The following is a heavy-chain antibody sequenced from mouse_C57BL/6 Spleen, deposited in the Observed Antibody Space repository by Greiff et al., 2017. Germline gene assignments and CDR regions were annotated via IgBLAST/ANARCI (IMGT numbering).Heavy chain of an antibody. V-gene: IGHV1-26*01. Sequence: EVQLQQSGPELVKPGASVKISCKASGYTFTDYYMNWVKQSHGKSLEWIGDINPNNGGTSYNQKFKGKATLTVDKSSSTAYMELRSLTSEDSAVYYCARYYSNQAWFAYWGQGTLVTVSA. D-gene: IGHD2-5*01. CDR2: INPNNGGT. CDR3: ARYYSNQAWFAY. CDR1: GYTFTDYY. J-gene: IGHJ3*01.